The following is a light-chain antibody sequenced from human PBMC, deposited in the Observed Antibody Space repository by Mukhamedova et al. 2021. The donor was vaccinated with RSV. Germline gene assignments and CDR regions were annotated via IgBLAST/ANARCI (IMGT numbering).Light chain of an antibody. V-gene: IGKV3-11*01. CDR2: DAS. CDR1: QRVSSN. J-gene: IGKJ2*01. Sequence: GEIATLPCRASQRVSSNLAWYQQKPGQAPRLPTYDASKRPTGIPARLSGRGSGKDFTPTISSLEPEDFAVYYCKQRRNWPRYTFG. CDR3: KQRRNWPRYT.